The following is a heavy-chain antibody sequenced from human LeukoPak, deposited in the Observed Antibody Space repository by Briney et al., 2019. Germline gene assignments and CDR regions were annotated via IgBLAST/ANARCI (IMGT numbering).Heavy chain of an antibody. CDR1: GFTCSSCW. CDR3: EAPATA. V-gene: IGHV3-7*01. Sequence: GGSLRLSCAVSGFTCSSCWMKWVREAPGKGLEGVATVNEDGTAKFYVDSVTGRFTIFRDNTRSSLDLQMNSLTVEDTAMYYCEAPATAWGQGTLVTVSS. CDR2: VNEDGTAK. J-gene: IGHJ5*02.